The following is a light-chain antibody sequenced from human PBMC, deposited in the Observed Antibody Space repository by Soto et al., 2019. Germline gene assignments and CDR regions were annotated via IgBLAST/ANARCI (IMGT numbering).Light chain of an antibody. V-gene: IGLV1-40*01. Sequence: QSVLTQPPSVSGAPGQRVTMSGTGSSSNIGAGYDVHWYQQLPGTAPKLLIYGNSNRPSGVPDRFSGSKSGTSASLAITGLQAEDESDYYCQSYDSSLSGNVVFGGGTKLTVL. J-gene: IGLJ2*01. CDR3: QSYDSSLSGNVV. CDR2: GNS. CDR1: SSNIGAGYD.